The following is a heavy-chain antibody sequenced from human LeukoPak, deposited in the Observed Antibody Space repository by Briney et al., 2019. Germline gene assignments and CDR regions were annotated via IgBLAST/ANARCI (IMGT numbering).Heavy chain of an antibody. Sequence: GGSLRLSCTVSGFTVSSNSMSWVRQAPGKGLEWVSFIYSGTIHYSDSVKGRFTISRDNSKDTLYLQMNSLRAEDTAVYYCARRAGAYSHPYDYWGQGTLVTVSS. CDR1: GFTVSSNS. J-gene: IGHJ4*02. D-gene: IGHD4/OR15-4a*01. CDR2: IYSGTI. CDR3: ARRAGAYSHPYDY. V-gene: IGHV3-53*01.